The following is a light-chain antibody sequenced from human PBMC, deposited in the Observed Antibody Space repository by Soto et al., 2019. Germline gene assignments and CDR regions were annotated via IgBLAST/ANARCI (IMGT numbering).Light chain of an antibody. CDR2: AAS. J-gene: IGKJ1*01. V-gene: IGKV1-39*01. CDR1: QSISSF. CDR3: HQSYSSPWT. Sequence: DIQITQSPSSLSASVGDRVTITCRASQSISSFVNWYQQKPGKAPRLLIYAASSLQSGVPSRYSGSGSGTDFTLTISSLQPEDVATYYCHQSYSSPWTFGQGTKVDFK.